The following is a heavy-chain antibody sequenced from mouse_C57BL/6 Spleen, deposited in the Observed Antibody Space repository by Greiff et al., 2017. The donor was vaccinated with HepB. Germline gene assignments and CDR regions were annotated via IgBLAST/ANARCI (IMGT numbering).Heavy chain of an antibody. J-gene: IGHJ2*01. CDR3: TRVYYGNYYFDY. Sequence: VKLMESGAELVRPGASVTLSCKASGYTFTDYEMHWVKQTPVHGLEWIGAIDPETGGTAYNQKFKGKAILTADKSSSTAYMELRSLTSEDSAVYYCTRVYYGNYYFDYWGQGTTLTVSS. D-gene: IGHD2-1*01. CDR1: GYTFTDYE. V-gene: IGHV1-15*01. CDR2: IDPETGGT.